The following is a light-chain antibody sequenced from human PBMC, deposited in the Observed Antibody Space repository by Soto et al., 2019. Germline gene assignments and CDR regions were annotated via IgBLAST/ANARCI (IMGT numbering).Light chain of an antibody. V-gene: IGLV2-14*01. CDR3: ISYTPSIRV. J-gene: IGLJ3*02. CDR1: NSDVGGSNF. Sequence: QSALTQPASVSGSPGQSITISCTGTNSDVGGSNFVSWYQHHPGKAPKLMIYAVSNRPSGVSNRFSGSKSGNTASLTISGLQAEDEADYYCISYTPSIRVFGGGTKVTVL. CDR2: AVS.